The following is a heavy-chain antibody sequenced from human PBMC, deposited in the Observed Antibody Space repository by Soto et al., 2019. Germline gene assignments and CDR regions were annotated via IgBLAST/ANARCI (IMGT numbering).Heavy chain of an antibody. J-gene: IGHJ4*02. Sequence: QVQLKESGPGLVKPSGTLSLTCAVSGGSISSVNWWSWVRQPPGEGLEWIGEISQTGSTNYNPSLRSPVTISVDKSKNHFALRLNTATAADTAVYYCARSRPEEDPLDYWGQGTLVTVSS. CDR2: ISQTGST. CDR3: ARSRPEEDPLDY. V-gene: IGHV4-4*02. CDR1: GGSISSVNW.